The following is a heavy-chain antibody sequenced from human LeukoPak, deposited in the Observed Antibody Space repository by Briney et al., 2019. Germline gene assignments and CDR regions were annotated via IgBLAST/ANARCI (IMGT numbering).Heavy chain of an antibody. CDR3: AKDLAGSGSYSFDY. CDR1: GFTSSSYA. V-gene: IGHV3-23*01. Sequence: GGSLRLSCAASGFTSSSYAMSWVRHAPGRGKEWVSAISGCGGSTYYADSVKGRFTISRDNSKNTLYLQMNSLRAEDTAVYYCAKDLAGSGSYSFDYWGQGTLVTVSS. D-gene: IGHD1-26*01. J-gene: IGHJ4*02. CDR2: ISGCGGST.